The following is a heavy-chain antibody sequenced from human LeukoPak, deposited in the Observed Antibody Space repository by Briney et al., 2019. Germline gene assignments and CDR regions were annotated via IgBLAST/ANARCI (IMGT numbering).Heavy chain of an antibody. CDR1: GYIFTGYY. V-gene: IGHV1-2*06. J-gene: IGHJ4*02. Sequence: ASVKVSCKASGYIFTGYYIHWVRQAPGQGLEWMGRINPISGGADYAQRFQGMVTMTGDTSINTAYMELTSLRSDDTAVYYCLRNGGDVKEWGQGTLVTVSS. D-gene: IGHD2-21*02. CDR2: INPISGGA. CDR3: LRNGGDVKE.